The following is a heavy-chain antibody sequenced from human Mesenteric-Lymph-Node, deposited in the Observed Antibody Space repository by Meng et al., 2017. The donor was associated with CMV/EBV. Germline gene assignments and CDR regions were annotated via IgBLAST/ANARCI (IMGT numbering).Heavy chain of an antibody. Sequence: GESLKISCAASGFTFSSYWMSWVRQAPGKGLEWVANIKQDGSEKYYVDSVKGRFTISRDNAKNSLYLQMNSLRAEDTAVYYCARAEAGYDFWSGSHWFDPWGQGTLVTVSS. CDR2: IKQDGSEK. D-gene: IGHD3-3*01. J-gene: IGHJ5*02. CDR1: GFTFSSYW. CDR3: ARAEAGYDFWSGSHWFDP. V-gene: IGHV3-7*01.